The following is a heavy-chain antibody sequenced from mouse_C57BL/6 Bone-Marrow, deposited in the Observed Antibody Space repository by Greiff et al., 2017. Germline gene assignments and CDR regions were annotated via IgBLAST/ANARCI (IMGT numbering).Heavy chain of an antibody. CDR2: IHPNSGST. D-gene: IGHD4-1*02. Sequence: QVQLKQPGAELVKPGASVKLSCKASDYTFTSYWMHWVKQRPGQGLEWIGMIHPNSGSTNYNEKFKSKATLTVDKSSSTAYMQLSSLTSEDSAVYYCARKTQLAWFAYWGQGTLVTVSA. CDR3: ARKTQLAWFAY. J-gene: IGHJ3*01. V-gene: IGHV1-64*01. CDR1: DYTFTSYW.